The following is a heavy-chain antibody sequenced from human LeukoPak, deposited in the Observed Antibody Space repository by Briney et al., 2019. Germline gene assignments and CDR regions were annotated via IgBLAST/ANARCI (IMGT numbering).Heavy chain of an antibody. V-gene: IGHV1-69*13. Sequence: SVKVSCKASGGTFSSYAISWVRQAPGQGLEWMGGIIPIFGTANYAQKFQGRVTITADESTSTAYMELSSLRSEDTAVYYCARALRYFDWLLKDYYYYYGMDVWGQGTTVTVSS. D-gene: IGHD3-9*01. CDR2: IIPIFGTA. J-gene: IGHJ6*02. CDR1: GGTFSSYA. CDR3: ARALRYFDWLLKDYYYYYGMDV.